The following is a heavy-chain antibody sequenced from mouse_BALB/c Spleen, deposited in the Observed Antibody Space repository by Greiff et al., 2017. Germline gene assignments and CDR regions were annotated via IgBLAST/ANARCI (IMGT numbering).Heavy chain of an antibody. CDR3: ARANDSSYRYAMDY. CDR1: GYTFTSYY. Sequence: VQLQQSGPELVKPGASVRISCKASGYTFTSYYIHWVKQRPGQGLEWIGWIYPGNVNTKYNEKFKGKATLTADKSSSTAYMQLSSLTSEDSAVYFCARANDSSYRYAMDYWGQGTSVTVSS. CDR2: IYPGNVNT. J-gene: IGHJ4*01. V-gene: IGHV1S56*01. D-gene: IGHD1-1*01.